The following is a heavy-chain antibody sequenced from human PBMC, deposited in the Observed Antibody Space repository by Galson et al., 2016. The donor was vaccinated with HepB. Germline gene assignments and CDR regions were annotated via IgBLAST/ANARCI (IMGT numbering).Heavy chain of an antibody. Sequence: CAISGDSVSSNSAAWNWNRQSPSRGLDWLGMAYYRSKWYTDYAVSVKSRININPDTSKNQFSLQLTSVTPEDTAVYYCARDQEGIAIDYWGQGTLVTVSS. V-gene: IGHV6-1*01. J-gene: IGHJ4*02. CDR3: ARDQEGIAIDY. CDR2: AYYRSKWYT. D-gene: IGHD2-21*01. CDR1: GDSVSSNSAA.